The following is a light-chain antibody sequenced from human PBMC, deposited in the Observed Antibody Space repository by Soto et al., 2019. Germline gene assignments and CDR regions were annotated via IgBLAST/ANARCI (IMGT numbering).Light chain of an antibody. V-gene: IGLV2-14*03. CDR2: DVN. J-gene: IGLJ2*01. CDR3: SAYSTGSTPVL. Sequence: QSVLTQPASVSGSPGQSVTLSCTGTTSDIGNTYNYVSWYQHHPGKAPKLIISDVNNRPSGVSDRFSGSKSGNTASLTISGLQAEDEADYYCSAYSTGSTPVLFGGWTKVTVL. CDR1: TSDIGNTYNY.